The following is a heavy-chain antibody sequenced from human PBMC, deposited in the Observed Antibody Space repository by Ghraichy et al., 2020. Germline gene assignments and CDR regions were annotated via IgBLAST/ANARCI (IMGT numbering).Heavy chain of an antibody. Sequence: ESLNISCTVSGGSMNNYYWSWIRQPPGKGLEWIGYMYYSGTTSYIPSLKSRVTISVDTSKNQFSLKLTSVTAADTAVYYCARDRTLYGGMDVWGQGTTVTVSS. CDR2: MYYSGTT. V-gene: IGHV4-59*01. CDR1: GGSMNNYY. CDR3: ARDRTLYGGMDV. J-gene: IGHJ6*02. D-gene: IGHD2-8*01.